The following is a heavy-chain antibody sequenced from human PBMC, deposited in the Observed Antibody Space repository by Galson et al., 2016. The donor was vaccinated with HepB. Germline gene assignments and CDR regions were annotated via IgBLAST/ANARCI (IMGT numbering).Heavy chain of an antibody. D-gene: IGHD3-22*01. CDR2: ASSDGSRK. J-gene: IGHJ4*02. CDR1: GLTFISYN. Sequence: SCAVSGLTFISYNMNWVRQAPGKGLEWVAVASSDGSRKYYADSVKGRFTISRDNSKNTLYLQMNSLRTEDTAVYYCARDQNYYDSNEFDHWGQGTLVIVSS. CDR3: ARDQNYYDSNEFDH. V-gene: IGHV3-30-3*01.